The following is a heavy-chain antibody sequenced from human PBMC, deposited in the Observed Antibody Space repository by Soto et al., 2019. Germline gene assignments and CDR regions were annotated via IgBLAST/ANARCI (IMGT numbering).Heavy chain of an antibody. CDR3: ARGLRGYSSSCFDY. CDR1: GFTFSDYY. Sequence: QVQLVESGGGLVKPGGSLRLSCAASGFTFSDYYMSWIRQAPGKGLEWVSYISSSSSYTNYADSVKGRFTISRDNDKNSLYRQMNSLRAEDTAVYYCARGLRGYSSSCFDYWGQGTLVTVSS. V-gene: IGHV3-11*05. CDR2: ISSSSSYT. D-gene: IGHD6-13*01. J-gene: IGHJ4*02.